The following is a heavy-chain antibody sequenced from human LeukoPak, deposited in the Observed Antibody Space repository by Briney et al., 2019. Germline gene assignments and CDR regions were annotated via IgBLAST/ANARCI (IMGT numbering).Heavy chain of an antibody. V-gene: IGHV1-3*03. J-gene: IGHJ4*02. Sequence: ASVKVSCKASGYTFTSYGISWVRQAPAQGREWMGWINAGNGNTKYSQEFQGRVTITRDTSASTAYMELSSLRSEDMAVYYCAREANGDYPHPEYFDYWGQGTLVTVSS. CDR3: AREANGDYPHPEYFDY. CDR2: INAGNGNT. D-gene: IGHD4-17*01. CDR1: GYTFTSYG.